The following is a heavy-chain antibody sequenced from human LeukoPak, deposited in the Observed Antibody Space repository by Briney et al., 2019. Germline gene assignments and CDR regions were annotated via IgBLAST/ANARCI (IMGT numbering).Heavy chain of an antibody. Sequence: KVSCKASRGTFSGSALHWVRQASGKGLEWIGRIRSKTNNYATTYAASVTGRFTISRDDAENTAYLQMNSLRAEDTAIYYCAKNGDRGAYCTGGTCYPYFYYYMDVWGKGTTVTI. J-gene: IGHJ6*03. CDR2: IRSKTNNYAT. D-gene: IGHD2-15*01. CDR3: AKNGDRGAYCTGGTCYPYFYYYMDV. V-gene: IGHV3-73*01. CDR1: RGTFSGSA.